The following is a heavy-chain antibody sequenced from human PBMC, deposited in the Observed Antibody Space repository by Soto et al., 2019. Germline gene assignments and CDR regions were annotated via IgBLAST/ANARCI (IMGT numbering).Heavy chain of an antibody. Sequence: EVQLVESGGGLVKPGGSLRVSCAASGFTFSDAWMSWVRQAPGKGLEWVGGIRTKADGGATDYAAPVEGRFTISRDDSKNPLYLQMNTLKRDATAVYYCTPTDDYYDKNGPPLWGQGALVTVSS. J-gene: IGHJ4*02. CDR1: GFTFSDAW. D-gene: IGHD3-22*01. V-gene: IGHV3-15*01. CDR3: TPTDDYYDKNGPPL. CDR2: IRTKADGGAT.